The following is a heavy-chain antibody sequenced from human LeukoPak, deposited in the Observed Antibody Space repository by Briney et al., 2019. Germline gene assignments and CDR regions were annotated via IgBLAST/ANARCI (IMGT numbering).Heavy chain of an antibody. Sequence: PGGTLRLSCAASGFTFSNHGMNWVRQAPGKGLEWVSGISPSGDITYYADSVKGRFTISRDNSKNTLYLQMNSLRAEDTAVYYCANPSIHSSSSGVDYWGQGTLVTVSS. CDR3: ANPSIHSSSSGVDY. CDR1: GFTFSNHG. CDR2: ISPSGDIT. V-gene: IGHV3-23*01. J-gene: IGHJ4*02. D-gene: IGHD6-6*01.